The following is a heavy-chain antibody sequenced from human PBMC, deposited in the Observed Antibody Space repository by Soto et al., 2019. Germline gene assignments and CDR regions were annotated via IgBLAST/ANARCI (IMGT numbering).Heavy chain of an antibody. D-gene: IGHD2-2*02. V-gene: IGHV3-21*01. CDR1: GFTFSTYS. J-gene: IGHJ6*02. Sequence: PGGSLRLSCVGSGFTFSTYSINWVRQAPGKGLEWVSSISSRSHIYYAESVKGRFTITRDNAKNSVSLQMNSLRAEDTAVYYCAREYTAWPLAYGLDVWGQGTTVTVSS. CDR3: AREYTAWPLAYGLDV. CDR2: ISSRSHI.